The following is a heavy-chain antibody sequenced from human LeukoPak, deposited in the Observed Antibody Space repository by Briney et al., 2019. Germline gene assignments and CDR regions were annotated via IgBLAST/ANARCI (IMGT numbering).Heavy chain of an antibody. V-gene: IGHV5-10-1*01. CDR1: GYSFTSYW. CDR3: ASLEMATDY. Sequence: AGESLKISCQGSGYSFTSYWISWVRQLPGKGLEWMGRIDPSDSYTNYSPSFQGHVTISADKSISTAYLQWSSLKASDTAMYYCASLEMATDYWGQGTLVTVSS. D-gene: IGHD5-24*01. J-gene: IGHJ4*02. CDR2: IDPSDSYT.